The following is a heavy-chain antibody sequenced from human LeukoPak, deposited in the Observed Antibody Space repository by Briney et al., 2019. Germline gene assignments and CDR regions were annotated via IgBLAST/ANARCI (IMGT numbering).Heavy chain of an antibody. D-gene: IGHD3-10*01. CDR3: SITNYTPSLTTRLTISVDSSKHHFSLKLSSVPAADTAVYYCASYSYSSSWYGSLGMDV. Sequence: SETLSLTCTVSGGSISSYYWSWIRQPPGKGLEWIGYIYYSGSTNYNPSLKRRVTISVDKSKKKFSQKLSSVTAGEKAVYYRSITNYTPSLTTRLTISVDSSKHHFSLKLSSVPAADTAVYYCASYSYSSSWYGSLGMDVWGQGTTVTVSS. CDR1: GGSISSYY. CDR2: IYYSGST. V-gene: IGHV4-59*08. J-gene: IGHJ6*02.